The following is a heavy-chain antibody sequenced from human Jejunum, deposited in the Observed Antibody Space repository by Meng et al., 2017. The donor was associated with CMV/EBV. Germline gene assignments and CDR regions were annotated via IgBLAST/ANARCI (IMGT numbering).Heavy chain of an antibody. CDR2: TYHSGNT. J-gene: IGHJ6*02. D-gene: IGHD2-2*01. CDR1: GGSISSSNW. V-gene: IGHV4-4*02. Sequence: SGGSISSSNWWSWVRQPPGKVLEWIGETYHSGNTNYNPSLKSRVTISIDKSKNQFSLKLSSVTAADTAVYYCASCTIYYYFGMDVWGQGTTVTVSS. CDR3: ASCTIYYYFGMDV.